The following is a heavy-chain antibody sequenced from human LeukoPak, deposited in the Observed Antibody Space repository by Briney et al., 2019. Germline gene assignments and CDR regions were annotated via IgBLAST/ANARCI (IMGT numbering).Heavy chain of an antibody. D-gene: IGHD6-13*01. CDR2: IRYDGSNK. V-gene: IGHV3-30*02. Sequence: QPGGSLRLSCAASGFTFSSYGMHWVRQAPGKGLEWVAFIRYDGSNKYYADSVKGRFTISRDNSKNTLYLQMNSLRAEDTAVYYCAKLPEQLAYYYYYMDVWGKGTTVTVSS. CDR1: GFTFSSYG. J-gene: IGHJ6*03. CDR3: AKLPEQLAYYYYYMDV.